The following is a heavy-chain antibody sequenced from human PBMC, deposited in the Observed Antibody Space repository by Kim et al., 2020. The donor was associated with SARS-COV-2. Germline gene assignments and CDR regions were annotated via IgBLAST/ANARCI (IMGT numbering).Heavy chain of an antibody. CDR3: AREWEIPGYDTFDI. CDR2: INGNSGET. V-gene: IGHV1-2*02. Sequence: ASVKVSCKASGYTFSAYYYIHWVRQAPGQGLEWMGWINGNSGETGFTQKFQGRVTMTRDTSINTAYMELNRLTSDDTAMYYCAREWEIPGYDTFDIWPRGQWSPSLQ. CDR1: GYTFSAYYY. D-gene: IGHD1-26*01. J-gene: IGHJ3*02.